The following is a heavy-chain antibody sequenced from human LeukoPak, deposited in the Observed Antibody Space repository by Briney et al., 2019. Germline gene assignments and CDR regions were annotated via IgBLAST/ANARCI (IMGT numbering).Heavy chain of an antibody. J-gene: IGHJ5*02. CDR2: FDPEDGET. CDR1: GYTLTELS. Sequence: ASVKVSCKVSGYTLTELSMHWVRQAPGKGLEWMGGFDPEDGETIYAQKFQGRVTMTEDTSTDTAYMELSSLRSEDTAVYYCATVNIPSTWELNWFDPWGQGTLVTVSS. V-gene: IGHV1-24*01. CDR3: ATVNIPSTWELNWFDP. D-gene: IGHD1-26*01.